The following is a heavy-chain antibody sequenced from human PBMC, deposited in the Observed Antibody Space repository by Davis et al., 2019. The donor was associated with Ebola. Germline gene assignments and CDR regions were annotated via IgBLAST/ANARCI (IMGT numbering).Heavy chain of an antibody. V-gene: IGHV3-73*01. CDR2: IRSGANSYAT. J-gene: IGHJ4*02. Sequence: PGGSLRLSCAASGFAFSNSAIYWVRQVSGKGLEWVGRIRSGANSYATAYAASVTGRFTISRDDSKNTAYLQMNSLKTEDTAVYYCARRFPDDFLTGYPGDYWGQGTLVTVSS. D-gene: IGHD3-9*01. CDR3: ARRFPDDFLTGYPGDY. CDR1: GFAFSNSA.